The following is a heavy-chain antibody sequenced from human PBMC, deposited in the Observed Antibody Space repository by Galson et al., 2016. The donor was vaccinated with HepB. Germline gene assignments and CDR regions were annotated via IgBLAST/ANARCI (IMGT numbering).Heavy chain of an antibody. CDR1: GFTFTNAW. Sequence: SLRLSCAASGFTFTNAWMSWVRQAPGKGLEWIGRIKSKIDGGATEYAAPVKGRFTISRDEATHTLYLHMNSPKTEDTAVYYCTTSHHGDFDYWGQGTLVTVSS. CDR2: IKSKIDGGAT. CDR3: TTSHHGDFDY. D-gene: IGHD1-14*01. V-gene: IGHV3-15*01. J-gene: IGHJ4*02.